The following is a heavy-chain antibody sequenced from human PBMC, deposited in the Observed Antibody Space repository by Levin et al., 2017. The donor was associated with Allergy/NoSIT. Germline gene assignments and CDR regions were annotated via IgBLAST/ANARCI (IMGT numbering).Heavy chain of an antibody. CDR1: GFIFSNYV. CDR3: VKGFGATVPSGMDV. D-gene: IGHD1-26*01. J-gene: IGHJ6*02. CDR2: ISGNGDNT. Sequence: GESLKISCKASGFIFSNYVMNWVRQAPGKGLEWVSSISGNGDNTYYADSMKGRFTVSRDNSRDTLYLQMNSLRGEDTALYYCVKGFGATVPSGMDVWGPGTTVIVSS. V-gene: IGHV3-23*01.